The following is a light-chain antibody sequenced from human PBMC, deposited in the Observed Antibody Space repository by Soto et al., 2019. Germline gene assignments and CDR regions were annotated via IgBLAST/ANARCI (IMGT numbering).Light chain of an antibody. CDR1: QNINTY. J-gene: IGKJ1*01. Sequence: IRLTQSPSTLSFSQGKRATLSCRASQNINTYLAWYQQKPGRAPRLLIYDVSNRDTGIPARFSGSGSGTDFTLTISRLEPEDFAVYYCQQYGSSGTFGQGTKVDIK. V-gene: IGKV3-20*01. CDR3: QQYGSSGT. CDR2: DVS.